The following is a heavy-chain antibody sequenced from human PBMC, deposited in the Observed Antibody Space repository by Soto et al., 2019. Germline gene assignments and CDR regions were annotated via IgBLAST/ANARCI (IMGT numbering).Heavy chain of an antibody. J-gene: IGHJ3*02. V-gene: IGHV1-69*13. CDR2: IIPIFGTA. CDR1: GGTFSSYA. D-gene: IGHD6-19*01. Sequence: ASVKVSCKASGGTFSSYAISWVRQAPGQGLEWMGGIIPIFGTANYAQKFQGRVTITADESTSTAYMELSSLRSEDTAVYYCARASFIAVAEDAFDIWGQGTMVTVSS. CDR3: ARASFIAVAEDAFDI.